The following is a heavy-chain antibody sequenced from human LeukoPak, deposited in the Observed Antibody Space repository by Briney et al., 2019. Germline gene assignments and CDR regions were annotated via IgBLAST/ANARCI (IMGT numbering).Heavy chain of an antibody. CDR1: GFTFSSYW. J-gene: IGHJ4*01. Sequence: GGSLRLSCAASGFTFSSYWMYWVRQAPGKGLEWVSRINSDGSNTIYADYVKGRFTITRDNAKNTLYLQMNSLRAEVTAVYYCARDGGGSHRDNYFDYWGHGTLGTVPS. D-gene: IGHD3-16*01. V-gene: IGHV3-74*01. CDR3: ARDGGGSHRDNYFDY. CDR2: INSDGSNT.